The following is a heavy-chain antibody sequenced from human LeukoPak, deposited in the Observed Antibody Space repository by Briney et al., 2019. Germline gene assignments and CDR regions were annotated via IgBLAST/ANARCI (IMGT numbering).Heavy chain of an antibody. CDR2: ISYDGSNK. V-gene: IGHV3-30-3*01. CDR3: ARDGGLMGATRGGAFDI. J-gene: IGHJ3*02. Sequence: GGSLRLSCAASGFTFSSYAMHWVRQAPGKGLEWVAVISYDGSNKYYADSVKGRFTISRDNSKNTLYLQMNSLRAEDTAVYYCARDGGLMGATRGGAFDIWGQGTMVTVSS. D-gene: IGHD1-26*01. CDR1: GFTFSSYA.